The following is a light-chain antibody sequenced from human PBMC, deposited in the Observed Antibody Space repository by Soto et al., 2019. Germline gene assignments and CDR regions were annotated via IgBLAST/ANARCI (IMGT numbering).Light chain of an antibody. J-gene: IGLJ1*01. V-gene: IGLV1-44*01. Sequence: QSALAQPPSASGTPGQRLSISCSGSSSNIGNHTVNWYQQLPGMAPQLLIYTNDQRPSGVPDRFSGSKSGTSASLAISGLQSEDEADYYCAAWDDSQNGRVFGTGTKVTVL. CDR3: AAWDDSQNGRV. CDR1: SSNIGNHT. CDR2: TND.